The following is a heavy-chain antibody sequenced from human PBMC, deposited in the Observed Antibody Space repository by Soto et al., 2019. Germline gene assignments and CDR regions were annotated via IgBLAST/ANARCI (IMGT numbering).Heavy chain of an antibody. Sequence: SETLSLTCTVSGGSISSSSYYWGWIRQPPGKGLEWIGSIYYSGSTYYNPSLKSRVTISVDTSKNQFSLKLSSVTAADTAVYYCARDIPHVPPGDLFDYWGQGTLVTVSS. CDR1: GGSISSSSYY. CDR3: ARDIPHVPPGDLFDY. J-gene: IGHJ4*02. V-gene: IGHV4-39*07. D-gene: IGHD7-27*01. CDR2: IYYSGST.